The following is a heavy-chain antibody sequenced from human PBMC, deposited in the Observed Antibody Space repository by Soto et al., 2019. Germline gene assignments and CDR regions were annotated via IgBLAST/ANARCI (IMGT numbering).Heavy chain of an antibody. CDR2: ISGHSGGT. D-gene: IGHD2-21*01. CDR3: SKDGGHGARMHICGMDV. J-gene: IGHJ6*02. CDR1: GYPFTKYG. V-gene: IGHV1-18*01. Sequence: QLQLVQSGVELKKPGASVRVSCKASGYPFTKYGINWVRQAPGQGLEWMGWISGHSGGTKYGPQFRDRITMVTYTSSKTAYMELRSLTSDDTAVNYRSKDGGHGARMHICGMDVWGQGTTVTVSS.